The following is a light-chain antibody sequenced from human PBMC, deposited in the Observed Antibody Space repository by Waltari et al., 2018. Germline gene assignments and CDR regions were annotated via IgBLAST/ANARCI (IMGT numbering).Light chain of an antibody. Sequence: DIVMTQSPDSLAVSLGERATINCKSSQGILDGSNNRNSLAWYQQKPGQSPNLLIYWASTRESGVPVRFSGSGSGTDFSLTISSLQAEDVAVYYCQQYYRVPLTFGGGTKIEIK. V-gene: IGKV4-1*01. CDR1: QGILDGSNNRNS. CDR3: QQYYRVPLT. CDR2: WAS. J-gene: IGKJ4*01.